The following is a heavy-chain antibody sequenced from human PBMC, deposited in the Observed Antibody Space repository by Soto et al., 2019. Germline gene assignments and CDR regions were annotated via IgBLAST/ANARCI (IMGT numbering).Heavy chain of an antibody. D-gene: IGHD3-3*01. Sequence: GGSLRLSCAASGFTFDDYAMHWVRQAPGKGLEWVSGISWNSGSIGYADSVKGRFTISRDNAKNSLYLQMNSLRAEDTALYYCAKDNGGNTIFGVDPYYYYYYYMDVWGKGTTVTVSS. CDR1: GFTFDDYA. CDR3: AKDNGGNTIFGVDPYYYYYYYMDV. V-gene: IGHV3-9*01. CDR2: ISWNSGSI. J-gene: IGHJ6*03.